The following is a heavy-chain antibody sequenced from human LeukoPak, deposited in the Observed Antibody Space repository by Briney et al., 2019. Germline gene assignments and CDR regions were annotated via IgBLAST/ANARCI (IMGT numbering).Heavy chain of an antibody. V-gene: IGHV3-23*01. CDR1: GFTFSSYA. CDR2: ISGSGGST. CDR3: AKGLTIPFNYFDY. Sequence: PGGSLRLSCAASGFTFSSYAMSWVRQAPGKGLERVSAISGSGGSTYYADSVKGRFTISRDNSKNTLYLQMNSLRAEDTAVYYCAKGLTIPFNYFDYWGQGTLVTVSS. J-gene: IGHJ4*02. D-gene: IGHD3-3*01.